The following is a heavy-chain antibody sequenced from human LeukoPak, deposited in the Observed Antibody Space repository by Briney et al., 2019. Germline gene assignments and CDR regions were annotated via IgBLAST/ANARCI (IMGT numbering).Heavy chain of an antibody. J-gene: IGHJ4*02. CDR2: IYPGDSDT. CDR3: ARLRTYGDYALNY. Sequence: GESLKISCRGSGYSFNSFWIGWVRQMPGKGLEWMGIIYPGDSDTRYSPSFQGQVAISADKSISTAYLQWSSMKAADSAMYYCARLRTYGDYALNYWGQGTLVTVSS. V-gene: IGHV5-51*01. D-gene: IGHD4-17*01. CDR1: GYSFNSFW.